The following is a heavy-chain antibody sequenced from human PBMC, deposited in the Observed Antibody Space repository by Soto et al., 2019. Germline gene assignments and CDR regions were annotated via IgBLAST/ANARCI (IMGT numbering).Heavy chain of an antibody. Sequence: QITLKESGPTLVKPTQTLTLTCTFSGFSLSTSGVGVGWIRQPPGKALEWLALIYWDDDKRYSPSLKSRLTIXKXXSKNQVVLTMTNMDPVDTATYYCAHRRQQRGSFDYWGQGTLVTVSS. CDR1: GFSLSTSGVG. J-gene: IGHJ4*02. CDR3: AHRRQQRGSFDY. V-gene: IGHV2-5*02. CDR2: IYWDDDK. D-gene: IGHD6-25*01.